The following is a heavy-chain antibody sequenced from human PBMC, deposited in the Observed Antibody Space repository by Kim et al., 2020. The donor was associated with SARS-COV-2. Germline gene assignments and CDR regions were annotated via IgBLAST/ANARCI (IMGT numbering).Heavy chain of an antibody. V-gene: IGHV3-74*01. CDR1: GFIFSSYL. CDR3: ARVSAPGYSYGYAFFPH. D-gene: IGHD5-18*01. CDR2: INIDASTT. J-gene: IGHJ4*02. Sequence: GGSLRLSCATSGFIFSSYLMHWVRQAPGKGPVWVSRINIDASTTDYADSVKGRFTISRDNAKNTLYLQMNSLTAEDTAMYYCARVSAPGYSYGYAFFPHWGQGSQVAAAS.